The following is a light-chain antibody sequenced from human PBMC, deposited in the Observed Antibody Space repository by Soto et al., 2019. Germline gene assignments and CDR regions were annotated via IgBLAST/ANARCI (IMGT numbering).Light chain of an antibody. V-gene: IGKV3-20*01. CDR1: HSISSSY. Sequence: EIVFTQSPGTLSLSPGRRATLSCSASHSISSSYLAWYQQRPGQAPRLLIHGASSRATGIPDRFSGSGSGTDFTLTISRLEPEDFAVYYCQQYGGSPLTFGGGTKVDIK. CDR2: GAS. J-gene: IGKJ4*01. CDR3: QQYGGSPLT.